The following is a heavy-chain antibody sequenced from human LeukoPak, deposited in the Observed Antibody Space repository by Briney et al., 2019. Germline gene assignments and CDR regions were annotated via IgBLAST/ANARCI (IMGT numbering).Heavy chain of an antibody. CDR2: IIPIFGTA. Sequence: SVKVSCKASGGTVSNYVFSWVRQAPGQGLEWMGGIIPIFGTANYAQKFQGRVTITADESTSTAYMELSSLRSEDTAVYYCARGSSSWERYYFDYWGQGTLVTVSS. J-gene: IGHJ4*02. D-gene: IGHD6-13*01. CDR3: ARGSSSWERYYFDY. V-gene: IGHV1-69*13. CDR1: GGTVSNYV.